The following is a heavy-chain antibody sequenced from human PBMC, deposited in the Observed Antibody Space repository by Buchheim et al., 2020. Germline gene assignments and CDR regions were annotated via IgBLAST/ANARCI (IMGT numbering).Heavy chain of an antibody. V-gene: IGHV3-23*04. Sequence: EVQLVESGGGLVQPGGSLRLSCAASGFTFSSYAMSWVRQAPGKGLEWVSAISGSGGSTYYADSVKGRFTISRDNSKNTLYLQMNSLGAEDTAVYYCAKAHCSSTSCYPYYYYGMDVWGQGTT. CDR3: AKAHCSSTSCYPYYYYGMDV. D-gene: IGHD2-2*01. CDR2: ISGSGGST. J-gene: IGHJ6*02. CDR1: GFTFSSYA.